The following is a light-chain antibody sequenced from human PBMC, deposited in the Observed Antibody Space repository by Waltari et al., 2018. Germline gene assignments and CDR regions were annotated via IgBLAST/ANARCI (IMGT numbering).Light chain of an antibody. J-gene: IGLJ2*01. CDR2: EVI. CDR1: SRAVGGYAY. CDR3: SSYTSSYNLV. V-gene: IGLV2-14*01. Sequence: QSALTQPASVSGSPGQSITISCPGTSRAVGGYAYVSWSQQHPGKAPKLMIYEVINRPSGVSNRFSGSKSGNTASLTISGLQAEDEADYYCSSYTSSYNLVFGGGTKLTVL.